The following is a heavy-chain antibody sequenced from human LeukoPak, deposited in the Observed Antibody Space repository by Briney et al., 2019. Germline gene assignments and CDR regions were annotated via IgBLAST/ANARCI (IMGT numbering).Heavy chain of an antibody. CDR2: ISSSSSYI. J-gene: IGHJ4*02. CDR1: GFTFSSYS. D-gene: IGHD3-22*01. CDR3: ARDINYYDSSGYYKDY. Sequence: GGSLRLSCAASGFTFSSYSMNWVRQAPGKGLEWVSSISSSSSYIYYADSVKGRFTISRDNAKNSLYLQMNSLRAEDTAVYYCARDINYYDSSGYYKDYWGQGTLVTVSS. V-gene: IGHV3-21*01.